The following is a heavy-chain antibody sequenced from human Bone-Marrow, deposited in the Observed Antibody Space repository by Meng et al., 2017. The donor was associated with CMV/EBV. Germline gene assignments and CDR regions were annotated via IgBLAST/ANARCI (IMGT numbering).Heavy chain of an antibody. V-gene: IGHV1-18*01. D-gene: IGHD6-19*01. CDR1: GYTFTGDG. J-gene: IGHJ4*02. Sequence: QVRLVQLGAEVKPPGASAMVSCTASGYTFTGDGFSWVRRAPAQGLEWMGWFSAYNGNTNYAQKFQGRVTMTRDTSISTAYMELSRLRSEDTAVYYCATGVADFEYWGQGTLVTVSS. CDR3: ATGVADFEY. CDR2: FSAYNGNT.